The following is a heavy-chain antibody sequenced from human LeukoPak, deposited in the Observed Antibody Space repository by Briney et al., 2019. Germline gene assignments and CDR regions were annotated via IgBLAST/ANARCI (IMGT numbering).Heavy chain of an antibody. CDR1: RNIFTKSW. Sequence: GESLKISCRGSRNIFTKSWIAWVRQMPGKGLEWMGIIYPDDSDTRYNPSFQGQITISVDKSISTVYLQWTSLRASDTAIYYCARRVNGGYSDYWGQGTLVTVSS. D-gene: IGHD4-23*01. J-gene: IGHJ4*02. CDR2: IYPDDSDT. V-gene: IGHV5-51*01. CDR3: ARRVNGGYSDY.